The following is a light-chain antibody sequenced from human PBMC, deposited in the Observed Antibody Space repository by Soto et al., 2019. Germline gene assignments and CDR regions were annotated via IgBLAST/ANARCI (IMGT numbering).Light chain of an antibody. J-gene: IGKJ1*01. CDR2: GAS. CDR3: QHRGT. CDR1: QSVSSSY. V-gene: IGKV3-20*01. Sequence: EIVLTQSPGTLSLSPGERATLSCRASQSVSSSYLAWYQQKPGQAPRLLIYGASSRATGIPDRFSGSGSGTDFTLTISRLEPEDFAVYYCQHRGTLGQGTKVDIK.